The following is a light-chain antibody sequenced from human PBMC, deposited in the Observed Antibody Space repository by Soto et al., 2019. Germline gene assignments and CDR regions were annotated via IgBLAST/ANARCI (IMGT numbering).Light chain of an antibody. J-gene: IGLJ2*01. CDR1: SGHSSSA. CDR3: QTWGAGFSVV. Sequence: QPVLTQSPSASASLGASVKLTCTLSSGHSSSAIAWHQQQPEKGPRYLMKVNTDGSHNKGDGIPDRFSGSSSGAERYLTISSLQSEDEADYYCQTWGAGFSVVFGGGTKLTVL. V-gene: IGLV4-69*01. CDR2: VNTDGSH.